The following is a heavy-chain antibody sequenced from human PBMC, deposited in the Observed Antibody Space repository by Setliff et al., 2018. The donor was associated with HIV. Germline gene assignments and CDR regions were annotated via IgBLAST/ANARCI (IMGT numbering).Heavy chain of an antibody. Sequence: ASVKVSCKTFGYYPSIDYMHWVRQAPGRGLEWLGVVHPFHDILGSNADYAQKFQGRISITWDSSGNTLFFELGPLRSDDSATYYCARAFDQDFHNWGQGTVVTVSS. V-gene: IGHV1-46*01. D-gene: IGHD3-9*01. J-gene: IGHJ1*01. CDR3: ARAFDQDFHN. CDR1: GYYPSIDY. CDR2: VHPFHDILGSNA.